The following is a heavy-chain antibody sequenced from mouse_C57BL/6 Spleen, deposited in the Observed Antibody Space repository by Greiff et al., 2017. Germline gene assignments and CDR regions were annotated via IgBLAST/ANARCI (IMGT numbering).Heavy chain of an antibody. V-gene: IGHV1-61*01. Sequence: VKLQQPGAELVRPGSSVKLSCKASGYTFTSYWMDWVKQRPGQGLEWIGNIYPSDSETHYNQKFKDKATLTVDKSSSTAYMQLSSLTSEDSAVYYCARIFITTVVDWYFDVWGTGTTVTVSS. J-gene: IGHJ1*03. CDR3: ARIFITTVVDWYFDV. CDR1: GYTFTSYW. D-gene: IGHD1-1*01. CDR2: IYPSDSET.